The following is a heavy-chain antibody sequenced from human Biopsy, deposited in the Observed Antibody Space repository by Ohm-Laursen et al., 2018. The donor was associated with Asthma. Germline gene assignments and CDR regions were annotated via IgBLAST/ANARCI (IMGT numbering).Heavy chain of an antibody. V-gene: IGHV4-31*11. CDR2: IYYSGST. J-gene: IGHJ4*02. Sequence: TLSPTCAVSGGSISSGGYSWSWIRQHPGKVLEWIGYIYYSGSTYYNPSLKSRVTISVDTSKNQFSLKLSSVTAEDTAVYYCARVKDGYNFDYWGQGTLVTVSS. D-gene: IGHD5-24*01. CDR3: ARVKDGYNFDY. CDR1: GGSISSGGYS.